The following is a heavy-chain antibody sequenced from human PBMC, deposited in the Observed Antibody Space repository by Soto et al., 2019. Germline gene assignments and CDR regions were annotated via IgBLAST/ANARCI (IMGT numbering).Heavy chain of an antibody. CDR1: GGTFSSYA. J-gene: IGHJ6*02. D-gene: IGHD3-3*01. V-gene: IGHV1-69*01. Sequence: QVQLVQSGAEVKKPGSSVKVSCKASGGTFSSYAISWVRQAPGQGLEWMGGIIPIFGTANYAQKFQGRVTMNAYESTSRAYMELSSLRSEDTAVYYCARSLYYEFWSGCYTAGPFYYYGMDVWGQGTTVTVSS. CDR2: IIPIFGTA. CDR3: ARSLYYEFWSGCYTAGPFYYYGMDV.